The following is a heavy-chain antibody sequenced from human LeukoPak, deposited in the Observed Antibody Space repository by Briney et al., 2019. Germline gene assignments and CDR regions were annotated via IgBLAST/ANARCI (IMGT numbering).Heavy chain of an antibody. D-gene: IGHD6-6*01. Sequence: PSETLSLTCTVSGDSISSYYWSWIRQPPGKGLEWIGYIYYSGSTNYNPSLKSQVTMFVDMSKNQFSLRLSSVTAADTAVYYCTRHRAYSSSSPFDYWGQGTLVTVSS. CDR1: GDSISSYY. CDR2: IYYSGST. CDR3: TRHRAYSSSSPFDY. V-gene: IGHV4-59*08. J-gene: IGHJ4*02.